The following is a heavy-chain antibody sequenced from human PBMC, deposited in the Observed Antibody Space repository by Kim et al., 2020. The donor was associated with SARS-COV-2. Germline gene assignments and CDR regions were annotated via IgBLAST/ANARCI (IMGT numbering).Heavy chain of an antibody. Sequence: SETLSLPCSVPGHSISSDYFWGWIRQPPGKGREGRGSIFEWGSTYYNPSLKSRVTILIDPSKNLFSLSLTSVTAADTAVYYCARDDDVLTGTFDYWGQGTLVTVSS. CDR1: GHSISSDYF. CDR3: ARDDDVLTGTFDY. D-gene: IGHD3-9*01. J-gene: IGHJ4*02. V-gene: IGHV4-38-2*02. CDR2: IFEWGST.